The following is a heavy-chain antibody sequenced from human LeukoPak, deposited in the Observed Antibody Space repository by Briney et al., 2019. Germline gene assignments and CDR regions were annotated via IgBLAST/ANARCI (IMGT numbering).Heavy chain of an antibody. CDR3: VGGAVYYFDC. Sequence: GGSLRLSCAASGFTFSDHYMDCVRQAPGKGLEWVGRIRNKANSYTTEYAASVKGRFTVSRDNSKNSLYLQMNSLKTEDTAVYYCVGGAVYYFDCWGQGTLVTVSS. CDR1: GFTFSDHY. V-gene: IGHV3-72*01. J-gene: IGHJ4*02. CDR2: IRNKANSYTT.